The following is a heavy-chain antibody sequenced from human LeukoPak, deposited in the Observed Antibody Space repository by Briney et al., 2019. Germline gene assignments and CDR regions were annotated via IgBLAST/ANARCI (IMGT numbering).Heavy chain of an antibody. CDR3: ARSYSNHLFGMDV. D-gene: IGHD4-11*01. CDR1: GFTFRNYA. CDR2: MYSGGST. V-gene: IGHV3-66*01. J-gene: IGHJ6*02. Sequence: GGSLRLSCAASGFTFRNYAMTWVRQAPGKGLEWVSVMYSGGSTYYADSVKGRVAISRDNSQNTVFLQMNSVRVEDTAVYYCARSYSNHLFGMDVWGQGTAVTVSS.